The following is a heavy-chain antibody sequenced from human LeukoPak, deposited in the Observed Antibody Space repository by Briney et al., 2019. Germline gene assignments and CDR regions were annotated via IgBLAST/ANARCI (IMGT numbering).Heavy chain of an antibody. V-gene: IGHV1-2*02. Sequence: ASVKVSCKASGYTFTGYYMHWVRQAPGQGLEWMGWINPNSGGTNYAQKFQGRVTMTRDTSISTAYMELSRLRSDDTAFYYCARDPSNTSGWKTWFDTWGQGTLVTVSS. CDR2: INPNSGGT. CDR1: GYTFTGYY. J-gene: IGHJ5*02. D-gene: IGHD6-19*01. CDR3: ARDPSNTSGWKTWFDT.